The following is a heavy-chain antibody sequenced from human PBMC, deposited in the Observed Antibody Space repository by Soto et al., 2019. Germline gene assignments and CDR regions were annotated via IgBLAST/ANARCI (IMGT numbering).Heavy chain of an antibody. CDR2: ISGSSSTI. V-gene: IGHV3-48*02. J-gene: IGHJ6*02. CDR3: AKTSLRVYYYGMDV. Sequence: GGSLRLSCAASGFTFSRYSMNWVRQAPGKGLEWVSHISGSSSTIYYTDSVKGRFTVSRDNAKNSLYLQMNSLRDGDTAVYFCAKTSLRVYYYGMDVWGQGTTVTVSS. CDR1: GFTFSRYS.